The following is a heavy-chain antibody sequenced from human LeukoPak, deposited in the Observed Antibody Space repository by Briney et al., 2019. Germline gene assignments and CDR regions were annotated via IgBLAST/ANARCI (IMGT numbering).Heavy chain of an antibody. CDR2: IIPIFGTA. J-gene: IGHJ4*02. Sequence: GASVKVSCKASGGTFSSYAISWVRQAPGQGLEWMGGIIPIFGTANYAQKFQGRVTVTADKSTSTAYMELSSLRSEDTAVYYCARVGYSGYEFRLKQFDYWGQGTLVTVSS. D-gene: IGHD5-12*01. V-gene: IGHV1-69*06. CDR3: ARVGYSGYEFRLKQFDY. CDR1: GGTFSSYA.